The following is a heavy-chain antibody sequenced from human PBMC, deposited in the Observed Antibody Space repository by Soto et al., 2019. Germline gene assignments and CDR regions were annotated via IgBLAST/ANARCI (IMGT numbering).Heavy chain of an antibody. J-gene: IGHJ4*02. CDR1: GFTFSNYA. Sequence: GGSLRLSCAASGFTFSNYAMSWVRQAPGKGLEWVSGVSGRGGSTYYADSVKGRFTISRDNSKNTLYLQMNSLRAEDTAVYYCAKDYYYTGGYIGILDYWAQRTLVPVSA. V-gene: IGHV3-23*01. D-gene: IGHD3-22*01. CDR2: VSGRGGST. CDR3: AKDYYYTGGYIGILDY.